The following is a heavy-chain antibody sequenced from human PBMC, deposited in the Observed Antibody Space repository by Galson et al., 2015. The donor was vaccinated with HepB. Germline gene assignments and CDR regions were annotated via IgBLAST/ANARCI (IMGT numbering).Heavy chain of an antibody. J-gene: IGHJ4*02. CDR2: IYYSGST. CDR1: GGSISSGGYY. CDR3: ARGYSARGNFDY. D-gene: IGHD2-21*01. V-gene: IGHV4-31*03. Sequence: TLSLTCTVSGGSISSGGYYWSWIRQHPGTGLEWIGYIYYSGSTYYNPSLKSRVTISVDTSKNQFSLKLSSVTAADTAVYYCARGYSARGNFDYWGQGTLVTVSS.